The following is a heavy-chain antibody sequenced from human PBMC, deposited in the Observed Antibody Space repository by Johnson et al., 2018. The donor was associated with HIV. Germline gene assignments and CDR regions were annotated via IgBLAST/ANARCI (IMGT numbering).Heavy chain of an antibody. CDR3: ARGGSSTSLDAFGI. Sequence: QVQLVESGGGVVQPGRSLRLSCAASGFTFSSYAMHWVRQAPGKGLEWVAVISYDGTNKYYADSVKGRFTITRDNSKNTLYLQMNSLRAEDTAVYYCARGGSSTSLDAFGIWGQGTMVTVSS. CDR2: ISYDGTNK. CDR1: GFTFSSYA. D-gene: IGHD2-2*01. V-gene: IGHV3-30*04. J-gene: IGHJ3*02.